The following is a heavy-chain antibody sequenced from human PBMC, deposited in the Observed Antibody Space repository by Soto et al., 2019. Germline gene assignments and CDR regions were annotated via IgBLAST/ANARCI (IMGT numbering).Heavy chain of an antibody. CDR1: GDSIRSSSDY. J-gene: IGHJ5*02. CDR2: IYYSGST. CDR3: ARDAGYSGYALVRHGYNWFDP. V-gene: IGHV4-39*07. Sequence: PSETLSLTCTVSGDSIRSSSDYWGWIRQPPGKGLEWIGSIYYSGSTYYNPSLKSRVTISVDTSKNQFSLKLSSVTAADTAVYYCARDAGYSGYALVRHGYNWFDPWGQGTLVTVSS. D-gene: IGHD5-12*01.